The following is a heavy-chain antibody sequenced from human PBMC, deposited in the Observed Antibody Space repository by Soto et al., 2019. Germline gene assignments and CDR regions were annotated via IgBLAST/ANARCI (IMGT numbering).Heavy chain of an antibody. CDR2: IIPIFGTA. J-gene: IGHJ4*02. Sequence: VQLVQSGAEVKKPGSSVKVSCKASGGTFSSYAISWVRQAPGQGLEWMGGIIPIFGTANYAQKFQGRVTITADESTSTAYMELSSLRSEDTAVYYCARAQYYYDSSGYLNYYFDYWGQGTLVTVSS. V-gene: IGHV1-69*01. CDR3: ARAQYYYDSSGYLNYYFDY. CDR1: GGTFSSYA. D-gene: IGHD3-22*01.